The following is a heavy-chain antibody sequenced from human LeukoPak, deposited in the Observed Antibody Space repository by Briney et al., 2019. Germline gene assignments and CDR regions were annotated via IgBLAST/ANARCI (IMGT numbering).Heavy chain of an antibody. D-gene: IGHD1-14*01. Sequence: ASVKVSCKASGYTFSSYGISWVRQAPGQGLEWMGWISAYNGNTNYAQKLQGRVTMTTDTSTSTAYMELRSLRSDDTAVYYCASQSSGPYYYYMDVWGKGTTVTLSS. CDR1: GYTFSSYG. CDR2: ISAYNGNT. CDR3: ASQSSGPYYYYMDV. V-gene: IGHV1-18*01. J-gene: IGHJ6*03.